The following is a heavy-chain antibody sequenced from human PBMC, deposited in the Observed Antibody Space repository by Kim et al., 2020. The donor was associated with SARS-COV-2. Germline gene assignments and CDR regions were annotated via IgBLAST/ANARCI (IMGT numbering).Heavy chain of an antibody. J-gene: IGHJ5*02. D-gene: IGHD2-15*01. V-gene: IGHV4-59*01. CDR1: GGSISSYY. CDR2: IYYSGSS. Sequence: SETLSLTCTVSGGSISSYYWSWIRQPPGKGLEWIGNIYYSGSSNYNPSLKSRVTISVDTSKNQVSLKLSSVTAADTAVYHCARESLGYCSGGRCYSGFDPWGRGTLVPVSS. CDR3: ARESLGYCSGGRCYSGFDP.